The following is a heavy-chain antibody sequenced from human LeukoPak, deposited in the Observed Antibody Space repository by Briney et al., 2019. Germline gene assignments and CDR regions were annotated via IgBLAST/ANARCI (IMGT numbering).Heavy chain of an antibody. D-gene: IGHD5-18*01. V-gene: IGHV3-74*01. CDR3: ARDTMVTAFDI. CDR1: GFTFNSYW. J-gene: IGHJ3*02. CDR2: INSDGSST. Sequence: PGGSLRLSCAASGFTFNSYWMHWVRHAPGKGLVWVSRINSDGSSTSYADSVKGRFTISRDNAKNTLYLQMNSLRAEDTAVYYCARDTMVTAFDIWGQGTMVTVSS.